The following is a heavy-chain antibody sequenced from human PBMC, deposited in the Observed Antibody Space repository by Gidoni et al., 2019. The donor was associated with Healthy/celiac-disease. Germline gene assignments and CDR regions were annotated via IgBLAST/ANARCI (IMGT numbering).Heavy chain of an antibody. CDR2: IYPSGSP. CDR1: GGSISSGRYY. V-gene: IGHV4-61*02. J-gene: IGHJ3*02. CDR3: ARLDYGDYPAGDDAFDI. D-gene: IGHD4-17*01. Sequence: QVQLQESGPGLVKPSQTLSLTCTVSGGSISSGRYYWSWIRQPAGQGLEWIGRIYPSGSPNYNPSLKSRVTISVDTSKNQFSLKLSSVTAADTAVYYCARLDYGDYPAGDDAFDIWGQGTMVTVSS.